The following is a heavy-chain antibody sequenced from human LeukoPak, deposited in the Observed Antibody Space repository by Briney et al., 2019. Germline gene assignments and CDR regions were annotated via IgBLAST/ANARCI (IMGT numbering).Heavy chain of an antibody. CDR2: ISSSSSYI. CDR3: ARGAHYYDSSGYSG. D-gene: IGHD3-22*01. CDR1: GFTFSNAW. J-gene: IGHJ4*02. V-gene: IGHV3-21*01. Sequence: PGGSLRLSCAASGFTFSNAWMSWVRQAPGKGLEWVSSISSSSSYIYYADSVKGRFTISRDNAKNSLYLQMNSLRAEDTAVYYCARGAHYYDSSGYSGWGQGTLVTVSS.